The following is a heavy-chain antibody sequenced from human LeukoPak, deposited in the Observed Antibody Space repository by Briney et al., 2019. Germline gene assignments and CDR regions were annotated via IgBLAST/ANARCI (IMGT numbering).Heavy chain of an antibody. V-gene: IGHV3-9*01. CDR2: ISWNSGSI. D-gene: IGHD3-10*01. CDR1: GFTFDDYA. CDR3: AKDSSGSYYLPDY. J-gene: IGHJ4*02. Sequence: GGSLRLSCVASGFTFDDYAMHWVRQAPGKGLEWVSGISWNSGSIGYADSVKGRFTISRDNAKNSLYLQMNSLRVEDTALYYCAKDSSGSYYLPDYWGQGTLVTVSS.